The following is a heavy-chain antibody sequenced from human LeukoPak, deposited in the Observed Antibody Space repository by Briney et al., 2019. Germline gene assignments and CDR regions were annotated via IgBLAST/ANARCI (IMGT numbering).Heavy chain of an antibody. V-gene: IGHV1-8*01. D-gene: IGHD3-10*01. CDR2: MNPNSGNT. J-gene: IGHJ6*02. CDR3: ARGGSLFGITMVRGVIQLDYYYYYGMDV. Sequence: GASVKVSCKASGYTFTSYDINWVRQATGQGLEWMGWMNPNSGNTGYAQKFQGRVTMTRNTSISTAYMELSSLRSEDTAVYYCARGGSLFGITMVRGVIQLDYYYYYGMDVWGQGTTVTVSS. CDR1: GYTFTSYD.